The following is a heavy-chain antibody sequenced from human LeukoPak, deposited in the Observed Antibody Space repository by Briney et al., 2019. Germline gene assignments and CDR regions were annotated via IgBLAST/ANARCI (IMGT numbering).Heavy chain of an antibody. J-gene: IGHJ4*02. D-gene: IGHD3/OR15-3a*01. CDR2: IDWDDDK. Sequence: GSGPALVKPTQTLTLTYTFSGFSLTTTGMCVSWIRQPPGKALEWLARIDWDDDKYYSTSLKTRLTISNDTSKNQVVLTMTDMDPVDTATYYCARRRTGDYCDYWGQGTLVTVSS. CDR1: GFSLTTTGMC. V-gene: IGHV2-70*11. CDR3: ARRRTGDYCDY.